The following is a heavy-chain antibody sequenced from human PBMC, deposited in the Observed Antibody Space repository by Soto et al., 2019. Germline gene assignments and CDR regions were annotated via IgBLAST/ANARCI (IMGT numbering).Heavy chain of an antibody. CDR1: GGSISSSSYY. V-gene: IGHV4-31*03. CDR2: IYQNGDT. J-gene: IGHJ4*02. D-gene: IGHD4-17*01. CDR3: ARGDSTVSSVFDY. Sequence: PSETLSLTCTVSGGSISSSSYYWGWIRQPPGKGLEWIGYIYQNGDTSYNPSLKSRVTISADTSKTQFSLELSSVTAADTAVYYCARGDSTVSSVFDYWGQGMLVTVSS.